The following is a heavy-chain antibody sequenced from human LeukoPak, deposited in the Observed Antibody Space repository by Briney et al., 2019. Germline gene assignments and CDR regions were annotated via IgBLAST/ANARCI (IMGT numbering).Heavy chain of an antibody. V-gene: IGHV4-34*01. Sequence: SETLSLTCAVYGGSFSGYYWSWTRQPPGKGLEWIGEINHSGSTNYNPSLKSRVTISVDTSKSQFSLKLSSVTAADTAVYYCATRGRGYSGYGRLYYFDYWGQGTLVTVSS. CDR1: GGSFSGYY. D-gene: IGHD5-12*01. J-gene: IGHJ4*02. CDR2: INHSGST. CDR3: ATRGRGYSGYGRLYYFDY.